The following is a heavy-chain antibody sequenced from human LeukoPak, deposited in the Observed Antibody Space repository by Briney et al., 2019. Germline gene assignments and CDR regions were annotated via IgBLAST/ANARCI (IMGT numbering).Heavy chain of an antibody. CDR2: IYTSGST. D-gene: IGHD1-26*01. V-gene: IGHV4-4*07. J-gene: IGHJ4*02. Sequence: SETLSLTCTVSGGSISSYSWSWIRQPAGKGLEWIGLIYTSGSTNYNPSLKSRVTMSVDTSKNQFSLKLTSVTAADTAVYYCARLFQWALDRWGQGALVTVSS. CDR3: ARLFQWALDR. CDR1: GGSISSYS.